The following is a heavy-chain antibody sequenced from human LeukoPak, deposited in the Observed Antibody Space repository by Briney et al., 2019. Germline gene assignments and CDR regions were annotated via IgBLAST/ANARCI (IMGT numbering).Heavy chain of an antibody. D-gene: IGHD3-10*01. Sequence: SETLSLTCAVYGGSFSGYYWSWIRQPPGKGLEWIGEINHSGSTNYNPSLKSRVTISADTSKNQLSLKLSSVTAADTAVYYCARTKVRGVDYYYYGMDVWGQGTTVAVSS. J-gene: IGHJ6*02. V-gene: IGHV4-34*01. CDR1: GGSFSGYY. CDR2: INHSGST. CDR3: ARTKVRGVDYYYYGMDV.